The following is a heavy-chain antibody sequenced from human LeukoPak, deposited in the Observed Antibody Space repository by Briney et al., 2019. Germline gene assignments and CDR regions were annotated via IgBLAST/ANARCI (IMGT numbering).Heavy chain of an antibody. V-gene: IGHV3-23*01. CDR3: AKTTVGYSSGRYPGWPADC. D-gene: IGHD6-19*01. J-gene: IGHJ4*02. CDR1: GFTFNTYA. CDR2: ICGSGGCT. Sequence: GGSLRLPCEASGFTFNTYAIYWVRQAPGKGLEWVSGICGSGGCTCYADSVKGRFTISRDNSKNTVYLQMNSLTADDTAVYYCAKTTVGYSSGRYPGWPADCWGQGTLVTVSS.